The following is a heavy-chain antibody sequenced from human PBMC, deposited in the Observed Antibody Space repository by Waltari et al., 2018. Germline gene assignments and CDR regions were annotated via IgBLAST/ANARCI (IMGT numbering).Heavy chain of an antibody. Sequence: EVRLVESGGDLVQPGGSLRLSCSAPGITVSYNYMSWVRQAPGKGLEWVSIIYMAGTTYYADSVKGRFTVSRHDSTNTLYLQMSSLRPEDTAIYYCASGWRKHFFQHWGQGALVTVSS. CDR3: ASGWRKHFFQH. D-gene: IGHD6-19*01. CDR2: IYMAGTT. CDR1: GITVSYNY. V-gene: IGHV3-53*04. J-gene: IGHJ4*02.